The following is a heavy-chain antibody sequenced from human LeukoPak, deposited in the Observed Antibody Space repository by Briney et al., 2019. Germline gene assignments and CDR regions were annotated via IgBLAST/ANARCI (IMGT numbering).Heavy chain of an antibody. J-gene: IGHJ5*02. CDR1: GFTFSSYW. Sequence: GGSLRLSCAASGFTFSSYWMSWVRQAPGKGLEWVAIIKQDGSKKYYADSVKGRFTISRDNTKNSLYLQMNSLRVEDTALYYCARGIAAAGDGFDPWGQGTLVTVSS. CDR2: IKQDGSKK. CDR3: ARGIAAAGDGFDP. D-gene: IGHD6-13*01. V-gene: IGHV3-7*01.